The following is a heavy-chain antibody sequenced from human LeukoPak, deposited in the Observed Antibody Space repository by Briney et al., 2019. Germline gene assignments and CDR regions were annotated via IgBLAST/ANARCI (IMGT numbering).Heavy chain of an antibody. CDR3: ARGYSSSWLGYFNY. V-gene: IGHV3-30*03. D-gene: IGHD6-13*01. CDR2: VSSDGSIK. J-gene: IGHJ4*02. CDR1: GFTFSSYG. Sequence: GGSLRLSCAASGFTFSSYGIHWVRQAPGKGLEWVAVVSSDGSIKYNADSVKGRFTISRDTSKNTVYLQMNSLGAEDTAFYYCARGYSSSWLGYFNYWGQGTLVTVSS.